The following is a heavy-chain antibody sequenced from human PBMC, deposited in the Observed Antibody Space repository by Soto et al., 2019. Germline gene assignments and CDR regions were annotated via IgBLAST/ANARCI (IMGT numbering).Heavy chain of an antibody. J-gene: IGHJ4*02. CDR1: GVTFSNHA. V-gene: IGHV3-15*01. CDR3: TTGSTSTKNY. D-gene: IGHD6-6*01. CDR2: IKSKTDGGTT. Sequence: XGSLRLSCAAAGVTFSNHAMNWVRQAPGKGLEWVGRIKSKTDGGTTDYTAPVKGRFTISRDDSKNTLYLQMNSLKIEDTAVYYCTTGSTSTKNYWGQGTLVTVSS.